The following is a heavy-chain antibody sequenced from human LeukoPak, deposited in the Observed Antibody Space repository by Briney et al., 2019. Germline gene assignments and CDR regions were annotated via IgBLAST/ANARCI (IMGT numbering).Heavy chain of an antibody. CDR3: ARGAAAAGNAFDI. CDR2: INPSGGST. J-gene: IGHJ3*02. Sequence: ASVKVSCKAFGYTFTSNYMHWVRQAPGQGLEWMGIINPSGGSTSYAQKFQGRVTMTRDMSTSTVYMELSSLRSEDTAVYYCARGAAAAGNAFDIWGQGTMVTVSS. CDR1: GYTFTSNY. D-gene: IGHD6-13*01. V-gene: IGHV1-46*01.